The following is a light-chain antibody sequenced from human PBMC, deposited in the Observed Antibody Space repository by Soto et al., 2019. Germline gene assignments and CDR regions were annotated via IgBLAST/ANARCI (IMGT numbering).Light chain of an antibody. J-gene: IGLJ1*01. CDR3: SSFTSRFNFV. Sequence: QSLLSHPASVSWSPGHLIPISCTGTRSDVGAYNYVSWYQQHPGKAPKLMISEVTNRPSGVSDRFSGSKSGNTASLTISGLQAEEDADYYCSSFTSRFNFVFGTGTKVTAL. V-gene: IGLV2-14*01. CDR2: EVT. CDR1: RSDVGAYNY.